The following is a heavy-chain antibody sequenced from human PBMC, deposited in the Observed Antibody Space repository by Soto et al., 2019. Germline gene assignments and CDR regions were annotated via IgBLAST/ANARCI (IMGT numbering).Heavy chain of an antibody. V-gene: IGHV3-23*01. CDR2: ISGSGDST. CDR1: GFTFSVYA. D-gene: IGHD3-10*01. CDR3: AKALYGGFTY. Sequence: EVRLLESGGGLVQPGGSLRLSCAASGFTFSVYAMSWVRQAPGKGLEWVSGISGSGDSTHYADSVKGRFTVSRDNXKSMLYLQTNSLRAEDTAIYYCAKALYGGFTYWGQGTLVTVSS. J-gene: IGHJ4*02.